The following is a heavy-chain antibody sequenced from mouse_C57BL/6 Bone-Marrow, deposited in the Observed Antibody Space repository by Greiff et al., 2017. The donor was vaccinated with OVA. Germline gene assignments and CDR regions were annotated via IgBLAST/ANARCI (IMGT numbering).Heavy chain of an antibody. CDR3: GKHNWEGARDY. D-gene: IGHD4-1*01. V-gene: IGHV2-9*01. CDR2: IWGGGST. CDR1: GFSLTSYG. J-gene: IGHJ4*01. Sequence: QVQLKESGPGLVAPSQSLSITCTVSGFSLTSYGVDWVRQPPGKGLEWLGVIWGGGSTNYNSALMSSLSISKANYNSQVFLKMNRMQTYETAMYYCGKHNWEGARDYWGQGTSVTVSS.